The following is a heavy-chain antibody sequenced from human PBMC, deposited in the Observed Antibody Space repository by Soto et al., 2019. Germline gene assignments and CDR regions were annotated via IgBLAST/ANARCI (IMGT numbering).Heavy chain of an antibody. CDR3: ARSPYSSGWYPPGEFDY. Sequence: GASLKISCKGSGYSFTSYWIGWVRQMPGKGLEWMGIIYPGDSDTRYSPSFQGQVTISDDKSISTAYLQWSSLKASDTAMYYCARSPYSSGWYPPGEFDYWGQGTLVTVSS. CDR1: GYSFTSYW. CDR2: IYPGDSDT. D-gene: IGHD6-19*01. J-gene: IGHJ4*02. V-gene: IGHV5-51*01.